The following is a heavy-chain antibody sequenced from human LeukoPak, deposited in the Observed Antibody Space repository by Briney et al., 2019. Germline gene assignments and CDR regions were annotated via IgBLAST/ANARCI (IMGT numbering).Heavy chain of an antibody. D-gene: IGHD3-9*01. CDR2: ISYDGSNK. CDR3: ATDWLEV. J-gene: IGHJ4*02. CDR1: GFTFSSYA. V-gene: IGHV3-30-3*01. Sequence: GGSLRLSCAASGFTFSSYAMHWVRQAPGKGLEWVAVISYDGSNKYYADSVEGRFTISRDNSKNTLYLQMNSLRAEDTAVYYCATDWLEVWGQGTLVTVSS.